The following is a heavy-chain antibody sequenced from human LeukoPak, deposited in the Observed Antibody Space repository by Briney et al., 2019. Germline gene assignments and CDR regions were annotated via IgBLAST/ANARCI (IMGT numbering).Heavy chain of an antibody. CDR1: GFTFSSYS. D-gene: IGHD5-24*01. CDR2: ISRSGRTI. J-gene: IGHJ4*02. V-gene: IGHV3-48*01. CDR3: ARDRGRCLEKNSNGCDY. Sequence: PGGSLRLSCAASGFTFSSYSMHWVRQGPGKGLEWVSYISRSGRTIYYADSVKGRFSISRDHAKNSVHLQMNSLSADDTAVYYCARDRGRCLEKNSNGCDYWGQGTLVTVSS.